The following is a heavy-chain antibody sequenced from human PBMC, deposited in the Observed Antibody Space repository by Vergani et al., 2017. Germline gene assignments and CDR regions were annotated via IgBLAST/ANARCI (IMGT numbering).Heavy chain of an antibody. J-gene: IGHJ4*02. CDR3: AKVQGYYDSSGFDY. D-gene: IGHD3-22*01. CDR2: ISGSGGST. CDR1: GFTFGDYA. Sequence: EVQLVESGGGLVQPGRSLRLSCTASGFTFGDYAMSWVRQAPGKGLEWVSAISGSGGSTYYADSVKGRFTISRDNSKNTLYLQMNSLRAEDTAVYYCAKVQGYYDSSGFDYWGQGTLVTVSS. V-gene: IGHV3-23*04.